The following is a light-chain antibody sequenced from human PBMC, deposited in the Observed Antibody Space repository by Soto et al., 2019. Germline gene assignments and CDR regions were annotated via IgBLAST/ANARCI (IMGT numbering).Light chain of an antibody. CDR1: TSDVGGYNF. V-gene: IGLV2-14*01. Sequence: QSALTQPASVAGSPGQSITISCTGTTSDVGGYNFVSWYQQSPGKAPKLMIYEVANRPSGVSDRFSGSKSGNTASLTIPGLQAEDEADYYCSSYTRRSTLVFGGGTKLTVL. CDR2: EVA. CDR3: SSYTRRSTLV. J-gene: IGLJ3*02.